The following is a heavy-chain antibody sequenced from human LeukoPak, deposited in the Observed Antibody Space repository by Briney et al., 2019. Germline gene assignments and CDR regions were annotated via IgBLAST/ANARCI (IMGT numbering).Heavy chain of an antibody. CDR2: ISSSSSTI. CDR1: GFTFSSYS. Sequence: GGSLRLSCAASGFTFSSYSMNWVRQAPGKGLEWVSYISSSSSTIYYADSVKGRFTISRDNSKNTLYLQMNSLRAEDTAVFYCAKGDYDYVWGSYRFGSWFDPWGQGTLVTVSS. J-gene: IGHJ5*02. V-gene: IGHV3-48*01. CDR3: AKGDYDYVWGSYRFGSWFDP. D-gene: IGHD3-16*02.